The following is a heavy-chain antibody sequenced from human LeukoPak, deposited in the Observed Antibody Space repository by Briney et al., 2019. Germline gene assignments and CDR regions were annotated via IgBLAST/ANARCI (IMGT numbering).Heavy chain of an antibody. CDR2: ISYDGSYT. J-gene: IGHJ4*02. Sequence: GRSLRLSCAASGFTFSTYTMHWVRQAPGKGLEWVAVISYDGSYTYYAEFVRGRFTFSRDNSKNTLYLQMNSLKPEDTAVYYCARGYRPYNSACLFASWGQGTLVTVSS. D-gene: IGHD6-25*01. CDR3: ARGYRPYNSACLFAS. V-gene: IGHV3-30*04. CDR1: GFTFSTYT.